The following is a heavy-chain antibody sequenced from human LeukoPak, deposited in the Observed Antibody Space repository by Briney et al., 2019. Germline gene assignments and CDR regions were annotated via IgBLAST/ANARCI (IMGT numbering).Heavy chain of an antibody. Sequence: SETLSLTCTVSGGSISRIIYYWGWIRQPPGKGLEWIGSIYYTGSTYYTPSLRSRVTISVDTSKNQFSLKLSSVTAADTAVYYCARRHWNDGGNWFDPWGRGTLVTVSS. J-gene: IGHJ5*02. CDR2: IYYTGST. CDR1: GGSISRIIYY. V-gene: IGHV4-39*01. CDR3: ARRHWNDGGNWFDP. D-gene: IGHD1-1*01.